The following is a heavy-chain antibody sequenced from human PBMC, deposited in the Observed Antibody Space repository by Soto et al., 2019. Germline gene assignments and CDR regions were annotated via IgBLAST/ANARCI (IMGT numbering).Heavy chain of an antibody. CDR2: INPSGGST. Sequence: GASVKVSCKASGYTFTSYYMHWVRQAPGQGLEWMGIINPSGGSTSYAQKFQGRVTMTRDTSTSTVYMELSSLRSEDTAVYYCARDGITIFGVVIKPDYYMDVWGKGTTVTVSS. V-gene: IGHV1-46*03. CDR1: GYTFTSYY. D-gene: IGHD3-3*01. J-gene: IGHJ6*03. CDR3: ARDGITIFGVVIKPDYYMDV.